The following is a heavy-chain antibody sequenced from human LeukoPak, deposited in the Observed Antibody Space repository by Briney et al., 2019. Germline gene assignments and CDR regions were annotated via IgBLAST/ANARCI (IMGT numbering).Heavy chain of an antibody. CDR3: ARGGGYYAIDY. Sequence: PGGSLRLSCAASGFIFSSYPMSWVRQAPGKGLEWVSVLYSDDTTYYADSVKGRFTISRDNSKNTLYLQMNNLRAEDTAVYYCARGGGYYAIDYWGQGTLVTVSS. V-gene: IGHV3-53*01. J-gene: IGHJ4*02. CDR1: GFIFSSYP. CDR2: LYSDDTT. D-gene: IGHD1-26*01.